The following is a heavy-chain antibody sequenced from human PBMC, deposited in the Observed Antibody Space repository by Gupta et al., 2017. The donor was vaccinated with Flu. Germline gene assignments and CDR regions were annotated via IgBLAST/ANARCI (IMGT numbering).Heavy chain of an antibody. D-gene: IGHD3-3*01. CDR3: AKGDYDFSSRSYHSAYFLDH. J-gene: IGHJ4*02. V-gene: IGHV3-30*18. CDR2: ISYDGSIE. Sequence: WVRQAPGKGLEWVAAISYDGSIEYYAESVKGRFTISRDNSKNTQHLQMNSLGAEDTAVYYCAKGDYDFSSRSYHSAYFLDHWGQGTLVTVSS.